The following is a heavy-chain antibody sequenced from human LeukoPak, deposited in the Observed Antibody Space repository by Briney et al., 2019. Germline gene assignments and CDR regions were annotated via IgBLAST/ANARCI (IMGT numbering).Heavy chain of an antibody. D-gene: IGHD2-21*01. CDR3: ASECGGDCDPAFDI. V-gene: IGHV4-30-4*01. CDR2: IYYSGST. CDR1: GGSISTNNW. J-gene: IGHJ3*02. Sequence: SETLSLTCAVSGGSISTNNWWSWVRQPPGKGLEWIGYIYYSGSTYYNPSLKSRVTISVDTSKNQFSLKLSSVTAADTAVYYCASECGGDCDPAFDIWGQGTMVTVSS.